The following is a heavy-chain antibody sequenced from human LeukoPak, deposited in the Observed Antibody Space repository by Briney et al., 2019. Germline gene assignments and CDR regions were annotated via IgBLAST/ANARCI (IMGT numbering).Heavy chain of an antibody. CDR3: ARVGYISSWYVDY. Sequence: LPGGSLRLSCAASGFTFSSYEMNWVRQAPGKGLEWVSYISSSGSTIFYADSVKGRFTISRDNAKNSLYLQMNSLRAEDTAVYYCARVGYISSWYVDYWGQGTLVTVSS. D-gene: IGHD6-13*01. CDR1: GFTFSSYE. J-gene: IGHJ4*02. CDR2: ISSSGSTI. V-gene: IGHV3-48*03.